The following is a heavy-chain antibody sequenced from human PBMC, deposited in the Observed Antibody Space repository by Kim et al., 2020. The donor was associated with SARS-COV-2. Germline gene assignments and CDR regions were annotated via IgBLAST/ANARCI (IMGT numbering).Heavy chain of an antibody. J-gene: IGHJ4*02. CDR1: GFTFSSYW. CDR3: ARGFRNGWLYYFDY. V-gene: IGHV3-74*01. Sequence: GGSLRLSCAASGFTFSSYWMHWVRQAPGKGLVWVSRINSDGSSTSYADSVKGRFTISRDNAKNTLYLQMNSLRAEDTAVYYCARGFRNGWLYYFDYWGQGTLVTVSS. D-gene: IGHD1-1*01. CDR2: INSDGSST.